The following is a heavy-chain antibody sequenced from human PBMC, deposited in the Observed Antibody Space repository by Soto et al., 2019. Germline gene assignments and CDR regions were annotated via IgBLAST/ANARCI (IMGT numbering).Heavy chain of an antibody. CDR3: ARVLGPHGGSGSPW. J-gene: IGHJ4*02. CDR2: ISSSSSYI. V-gene: IGHV3-21*01. CDR1: GFTFSSYS. D-gene: IGHD3-10*01. Sequence: GGSLRLSCAASGFTFSSYSMNWVRQAPGKGLEWVSSISSSSSYIYYADSVKGRFTISRDNAKNSLYLQMNSLRAEDTAVYYCARVLGPHGGSGSPWWGQGTPVTVSS.